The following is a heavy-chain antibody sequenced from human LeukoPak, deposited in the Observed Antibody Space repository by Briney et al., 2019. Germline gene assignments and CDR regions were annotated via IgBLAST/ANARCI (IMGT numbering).Heavy chain of an antibody. CDR1: GFTVKSNY. V-gene: IGHV3-66*01. J-gene: IGHJ4*02. CDR3: ARDYYGSGSYYHQD. CDR2: IYIGGTT. Sequence: GGSLRLSCAASGFTVKSNYMSWVRQAPGKGLEWVSVIYIGGTTYYADSVKGRFTISRDNSKNTLYLQMSSLRAEDTAAYYCARDYYGSGSYYHQDWGQGTLVTVSS. D-gene: IGHD3-10*01.